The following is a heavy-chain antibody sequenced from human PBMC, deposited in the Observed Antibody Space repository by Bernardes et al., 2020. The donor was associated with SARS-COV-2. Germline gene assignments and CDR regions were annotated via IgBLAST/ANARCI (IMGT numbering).Heavy chain of an antibody. CDR3: ATVGPGGSYDY. CDR2: VDPADDKK. D-gene: IGHD1-26*01. Sequence: ASVKVSCKVSGYTLSELSIHWVRQAPEKGLVWMGGVDPADDKKRYAQKFQGRVTMTEDTSTDTAYMELSSLRSEDTAVYFCATVGPGGSYDYWGLGTL. CDR1: GYTLSELS. V-gene: IGHV1-24*01. J-gene: IGHJ4*02.